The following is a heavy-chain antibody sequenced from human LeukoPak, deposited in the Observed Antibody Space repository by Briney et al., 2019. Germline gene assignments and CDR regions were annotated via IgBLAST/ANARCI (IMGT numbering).Heavy chain of an antibody. CDR2: ISASGGST. CDR3: AKYVTAKGPPYGLDV. J-gene: IGHJ6*02. V-gene: IGHV3-23*01. CDR1: ELTFSSYA. D-gene: IGHD1-14*01. Sequence: PGGSLRLSCAASELTFSSYAMQWVRKAPGKGLEWVSGISASGGSTYYADSVKGRFTISRANSKHTLYLQMNSLSAEDTAIYYCAKYVTAKGPPYGLDVWGQGTTVTVSS.